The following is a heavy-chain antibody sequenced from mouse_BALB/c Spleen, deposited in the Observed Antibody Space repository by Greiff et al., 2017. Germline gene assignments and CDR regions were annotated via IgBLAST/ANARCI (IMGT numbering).Heavy chain of an antibody. CDR2: IYPGDGDT. J-gene: IGHJ4*01. CDR1: GYAFSSYW. Sequence: VQLQQSGAELVRPGSSVKISCKASGYAFSSYWMNWVKQRPGQGLEWIGQIYPGDGDTNYNGKFKGKATLTADKSSSTAYMQLSSLTSEDSAVYFCARSHYYRYDGYYAMDYWGQGTSV. V-gene: IGHV1-80*01. D-gene: IGHD2-14*01. CDR3: ARSHYYRYDGYYAMDY.